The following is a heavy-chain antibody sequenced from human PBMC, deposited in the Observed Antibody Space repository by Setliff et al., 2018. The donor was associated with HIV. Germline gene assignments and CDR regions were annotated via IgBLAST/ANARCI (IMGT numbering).Heavy chain of an antibody. CDR3: ARDRPRGGGSLDAFDI. Sequence: PGGSLRLSCAASGFTFISYAMSWVRQAPGKGLEWIAYISSTGITTYYADSVKGRFTISRDNAKNSLYLQMNSLRAEDTAVYYCARDRPRGGGSLDAFDIWGQGTMVTVSS. D-gene: IGHD1-26*01. V-gene: IGHV3-48*03. CDR2: ISSTGITT. CDR1: GFTFISYA. J-gene: IGHJ3*02.